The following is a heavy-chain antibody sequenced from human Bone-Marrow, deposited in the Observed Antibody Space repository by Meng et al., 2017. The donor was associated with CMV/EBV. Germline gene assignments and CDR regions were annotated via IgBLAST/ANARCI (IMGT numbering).Heavy chain of an antibody. D-gene: IGHD6-6*01. CDR1: GFTFSSYA. V-gene: IGHV3-23*01. CDR2: ISGSGGST. CDR3: AKGPSSIAARPGPIYYFDY. J-gene: IGHJ4*02. Sequence: GESLKISCAASGFTFSSYAMHWVRQAPGKGLEWVSAISGSGGSTYYADSVKGRFTISRDNSKNTLYLQMNSLRAEDTAVYYCAKGPSSIAARPGPIYYFDYWGQTTLATVSS.